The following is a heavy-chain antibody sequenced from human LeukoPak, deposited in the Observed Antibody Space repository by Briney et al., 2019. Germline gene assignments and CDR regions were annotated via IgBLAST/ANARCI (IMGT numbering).Heavy chain of an antibody. CDR2: IYYTGST. CDR3: ARKRGAFPSL. D-gene: IGHD2/OR15-2a*01. J-gene: IGHJ3*01. Sequence: SETLSLTCSVSGLAISGSSYYWAWLRQPPGKGLEYIGNIYYTGSTYYNPSLKSRATISLDTSKNQFSLRLNSVTAADTAVYYCARKRGAFPSLWGPGTMVTVSS. CDR1: GLAISGSSYY. V-gene: IGHV4-39*07.